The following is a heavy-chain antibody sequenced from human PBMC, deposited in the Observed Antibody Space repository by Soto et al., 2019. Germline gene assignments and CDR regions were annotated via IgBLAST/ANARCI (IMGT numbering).Heavy chain of an antibody. D-gene: IGHD2-2*01. CDR3: TREAGYCSRTSCYRRAFDS. CDR2: INTDGGIT. V-gene: IGHV3-74*01. J-gene: IGHJ3*02. CDR1: GFTFSSHW. Sequence: QPGGSLRLSCAASGFTFSSHWMHWVRRVPGKGLVWVSHINTDGGITGYADSVKGRFTVSRDNAKNTLYLQMNGLRVEDTSVYYCTREAGYCSRTSCYRRAFDSWGQGTMVTVSS.